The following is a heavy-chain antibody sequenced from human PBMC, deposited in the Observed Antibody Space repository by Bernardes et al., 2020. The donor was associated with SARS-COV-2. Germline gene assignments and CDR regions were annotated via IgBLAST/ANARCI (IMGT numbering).Heavy chain of an antibody. CDR1: GLSFEDYK. Sequence: GGSLRLSCAASGLSFEDYKTYWIRQAPGKGLEWVALISWDGDSTYYADSVKGRFTISRDNSKNSLYLQMNSLRSEDTALYYCAKDGDSRGHYFDHWGQGTLVTVSS. CDR3: AKDGDSRGHYFDH. V-gene: IGHV3-43*01. J-gene: IGHJ4*02. D-gene: IGHD3-10*01. CDR2: ISWDGDST.